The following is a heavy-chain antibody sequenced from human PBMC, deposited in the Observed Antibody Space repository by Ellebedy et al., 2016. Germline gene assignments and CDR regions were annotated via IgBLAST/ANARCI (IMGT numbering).Heavy chain of an antibody. J-gene: IGHJ6*02. V-gene: IGHV3-23*01. CDR3: AKDFVSGSYYYYYNGMDV. CDR2: ITGSGVST. D-gene: IGHD3-22*01. Sequence: GGSLRLXCAASGFTFSRYAMSWVRQAPGKGLEWVSGITGSGVSTYYADSVKGRFTISRDNSKNTLYLEMNSLRADDTGVYLCAKDFVSGSYYYYYNGMDVWGQGTTVTVSS. CDR1: GFTFSRYA.